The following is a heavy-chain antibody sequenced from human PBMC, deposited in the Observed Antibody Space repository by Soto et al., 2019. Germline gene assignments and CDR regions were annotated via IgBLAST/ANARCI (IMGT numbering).Heavy chain of an antibody. J-gene: IGHJ4*02. CDR1: GGSVRSGSYY. CDR3: ARVADYGDYFDY. D-gene: IGHD4-17*01. V-gene: IGHV4-61*01. CDR2: IYYSGTT. Sequence: SETLSLTCTVSGGSVRSGSYYWSWIRQPPGKGLEWIGYIYYSGTTNYNPSLKSRVTISVDTSKNQFSLKLSSVTAADTAVYSCARVADYGDYFDYWGQGTLVTVSS.